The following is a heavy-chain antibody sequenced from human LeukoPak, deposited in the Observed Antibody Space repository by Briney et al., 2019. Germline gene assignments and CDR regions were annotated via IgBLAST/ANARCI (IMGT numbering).Heavy chain of an antibody. CDR1: GGSSSGFY. Sequence: SETLSLTCAVNGGSSSGFYWTWIRQSPGGGLEWIGEIIHTGKTNYKPSLSGRVTISLDTSKHQFSLKLSSVTAADTAVYYCARGLSSGWVDYWGQGTLVTVSS. J-gene: IGHJ4*02. V-gene: IGHV4-34*01. CDR3: ARGLSSGWVDY. CDR2: IIHTGKT. D-gene: IGHD6-19*01.